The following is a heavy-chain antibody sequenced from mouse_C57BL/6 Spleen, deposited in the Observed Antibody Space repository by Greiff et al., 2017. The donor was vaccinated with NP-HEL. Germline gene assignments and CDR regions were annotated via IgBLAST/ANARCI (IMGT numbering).Heavy chain of an antibody. V-gene: IGHV1-80*01. CDR3: ANDDYNHAWVAY. J-gene: IGHJ3*01. CDR2: IYPGDGDS. CDR1: GYAFSSYW. Sequence: VKLMESGAELVKPGASVKISCKASGYAFSSYWMNWVKQRPGKGLEWIGQIYPGDGDSNYNGKFKGKATLTADKSSSTAYMQLSSLTSEDSAVYFCANDDYNHAWVAYWGERTLVTVAA. D-gene: IGHD2-4*01.